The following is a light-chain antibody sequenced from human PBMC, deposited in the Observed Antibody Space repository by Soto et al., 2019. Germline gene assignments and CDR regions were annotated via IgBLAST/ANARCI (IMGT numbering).Light chain of an antibody. J-gene: IGKJ5*01. V-gene: IGKV3-20*01. Sequence: IVLTQSPGTLSLSPGERVTLSCRASQSVTTSLAWYQHKPGQAPTLLMSGASNRASGVPVRFSGSGSGTDFTLTITRLEPEDFALYYCQQYGGSPITFGLGTRREIK. CDR1: QSVTTS. CDR3: QQYGGSPIT. CDR2: GAS.